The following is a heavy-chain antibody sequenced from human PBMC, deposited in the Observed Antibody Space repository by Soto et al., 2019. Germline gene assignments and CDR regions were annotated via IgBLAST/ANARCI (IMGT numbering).Heavy chain of an antibody. D-gene: IGHD6-13*01. Sequence: SETLSLTCAVSGYSSSSGYYWGWIRQPPGKGLEWIGSIYHSGSTYYNPSLKSRVTISVDTSKNQFSLKLSSVTAADTAVYYCARDGSLPGYSSSWYGDGMDVWGQGTTVTVSS. CDR2: IYHSGST. V-gene: IGHV4-38-2*02. CDR3: ARDGSLPGYSSSWYGDGMDV. J-gene: IGHJ6*02. CDR1: GYSSSSGYY.